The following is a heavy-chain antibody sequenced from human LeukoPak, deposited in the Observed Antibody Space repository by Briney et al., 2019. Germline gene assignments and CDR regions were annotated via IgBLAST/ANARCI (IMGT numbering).Heavy chain of an antibody. CDR3: VNLAHCTTSSCQP. D-gene: IGHD2-2*01. V-gene: IGHV3-74*01. CDR1: GLTFSNYY. Sequence: PGGSLRLSCAASGLTFSNYYMHWVRQAPGKGPVWVSGISSDGSRTSYADSVKGRFTISRENAKNTLYLQMSRLRAEDTAVYYGVNLAHCTTSSCQPWGQGTLVTVSS. J-gene: IGHJ4*02. CDR2: ISSDGSRT.